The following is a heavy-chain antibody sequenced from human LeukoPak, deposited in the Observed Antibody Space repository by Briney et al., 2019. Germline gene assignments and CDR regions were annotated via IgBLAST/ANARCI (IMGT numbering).Heavy chain of an antibody. V-gene: IGHV3-9*03. CDR3: AKSPAGTAVTTDYFHY. Sequence: GGSLRLSCAASGFTFSSYSMNWVRQGPGKGLEWVSGISWNSDTIDYADSVKGRFTIFRDNAKNTLYLQMNSLRAEDMAVYYCAKSPAGTAVTTDYFHYWGQGTLVTVSS. J-gene: IGHJ4*02. CDR1: GFTFSSYS. CDR2: ISWNSDTI. D-gene: IGHD4-17*01.